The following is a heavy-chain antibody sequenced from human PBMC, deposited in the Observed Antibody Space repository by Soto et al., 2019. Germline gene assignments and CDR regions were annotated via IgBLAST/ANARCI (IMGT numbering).Heavy chain of an antibody. CDR3: ATWFGQLGAF. D-gene: IGHD3-10*01. Sequence: EVQLVGSGGGLAQPGGSLRLSCVGSGFTGFAFSAYWMAWVRQAPGKGLEWVANIKQDGSEIHYVDSVKGRFTISRDNAKNSLYLQMNSLRAEDTAVYYCATWFGQLGAFWGQGTLVTVSS. J-gene: IGHJ1*01. CDR2: IKQDGSEI. CDR1: GFTGFAFSAYW. V-gene: IGHV3-7*05.